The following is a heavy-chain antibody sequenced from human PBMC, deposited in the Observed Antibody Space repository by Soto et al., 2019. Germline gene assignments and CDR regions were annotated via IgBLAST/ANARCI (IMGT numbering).Heavy chain of an antibody. CDR1: GYTFTSYY. D-gene: IGHD3-22*01. CDR3: ARVSHVVVNDY. CDR2: INPSGGST. Sequence: QVQLVQSGAEVKKPGASVKVSCKASGYTFTSYYMHWVRQAPGQGLEWMGIINPSGGSTSYAQKFQGSGTMTRDTSTSTVYMELSSLRSEDTAVYSCARVSHVVVNDYWGQGTLVTVST. V-gene: IGHV1-46*01. J-gene: IGHJ4*02.